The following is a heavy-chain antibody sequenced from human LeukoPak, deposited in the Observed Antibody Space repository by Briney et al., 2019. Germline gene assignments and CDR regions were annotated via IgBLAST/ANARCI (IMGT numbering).Heavy chain of an antibody. CDR3: ARGPSPYHDFWSGYSGPFDP. CDR1: GFTVSSNY. Sequence: GGSLRLSCAASGFTVSSNYMSWVRQAPGKGLEWVSVIYSGGSTYYADSVKGRFTISRDNSKNTLYLQMNSLRAEDTAVYYCARGPSPYHDFWSGYSGPFDPWGQGTLVTVSS. V-gene: IGHV3-53*01. D-gene: IGHD3-3*01. J-gene: IGHJ5*02. CDR2: IYSGGST.